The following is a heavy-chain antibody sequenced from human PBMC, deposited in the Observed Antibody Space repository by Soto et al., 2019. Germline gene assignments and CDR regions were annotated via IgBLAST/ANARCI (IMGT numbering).Heavy chain of an antibody. CDR3: SRTPGTTVYRVSYHLRLYYLGF. V-gene: IGHV3-53*01. Sequence: EVQLVESGGGLIQPGWSLRLSCAASGFTVSSNYMSWVRQAPGKGLEWVSVIYSGGSTYDADSVKGRFTISRDNTNNTRELQKNSRRGVETAVYDFSRTPGTTVYRVSYHLRLYYLGFRGQGNLVIVPS. CDR1: GFTVSSNY. D-gene: IGHD1-26*01. CDR2: IYSGGST. J-gene: IGHJ4*02.